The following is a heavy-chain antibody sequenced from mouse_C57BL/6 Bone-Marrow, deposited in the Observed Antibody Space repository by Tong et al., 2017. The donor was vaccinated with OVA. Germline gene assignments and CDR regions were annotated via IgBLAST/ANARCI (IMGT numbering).Heavy chain of an antibody. D-gene: IGHD4-1*01. CDR2: IYPGSGNT. CDR3: ARRMDWAAY. V-gene: IGHV1-76*01. CDR1: GYAFSSYW. J-gene: IGHJ3*01. Sequence: VQLQESGAELVKPWASVKISCKASGYAFSSYWMNWVKQRPGKGLEWIARIYPGSGNTYYNEKFKGKATLTAEKSSSTTYMQLSSLTSEDSAVYFRARRMDWAAYWGQGTLVTVSA.